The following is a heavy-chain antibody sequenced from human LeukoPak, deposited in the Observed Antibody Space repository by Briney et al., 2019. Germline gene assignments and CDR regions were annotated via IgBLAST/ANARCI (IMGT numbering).Heavy chain of an antibody. Sequence: GGSLRLSCAASGFTFDDYAMHWVRRAPGKGLEWVSGISWNSGGIGYADSVKGRFTISRDNAKNSLYLQMNSLRAEDTALYYCAKAQAYYDFWSGSHGPFDYWGQGTLVTVSS. CDR1: GFTFDDYA. CDR3: AKAQAYYDFWSGSHGPFDY. CDR2: ISWNSGGI. D-gene: IGHD3-3*01. V-gene: IGHV3-9*01. J-gene: IGHJ4*02.